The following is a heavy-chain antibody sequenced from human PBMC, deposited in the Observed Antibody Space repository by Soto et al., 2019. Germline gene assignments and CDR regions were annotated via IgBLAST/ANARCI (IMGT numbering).Heavy chain of an antibody. Sequence: ASVKVFGKTSGYTFTGDDMHWVRQAPGQGLGWRGWINPNSGGTNYAQKFQGRVTMTRDTSISTAYMELSRLSSDDTAVDYCAREAPTGAPSYDYYYGMDVWGQGTRVTVSS. CDR3: AREAPTGAPSYDYYYGMDV. CDR1: GYTFTGDD. J-gene: IGHJ6*02. V-gene: IGHV1-2*02. D-gene: IGHD3-10*01. CDR2: INPNSGGT.